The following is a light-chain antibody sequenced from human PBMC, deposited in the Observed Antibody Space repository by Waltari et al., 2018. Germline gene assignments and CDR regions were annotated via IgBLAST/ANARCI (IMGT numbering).Light chain of an antibody. V-gene: IGLV1-36*01. J-gene: IGLJ2*01. CDR2: YDD. CDR3: ATWDDSLKGPV. CDR1: SSNIGNNA. Sequence: QSVLTQPPSVSGAPRQRVTISCSGSSSNIGNNAVSWYQHLPGKTPKLLIFYDDVGSTGVSDRFAGSKSATSASLAISGLQSDDEADYYCATWDDSLKGPVFGGGTKLTVL.